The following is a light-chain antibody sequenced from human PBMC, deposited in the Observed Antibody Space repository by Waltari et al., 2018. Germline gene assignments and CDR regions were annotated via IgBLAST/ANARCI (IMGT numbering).Light chain of an antibody. CDR3: QQYGSSVMYT. CDR1: QSITKKF. J-gene: IGKJ2*01. V-gene: IGKV3-20*01. CDR2: GAS. Sequence: VLTQSPGTLSLSPGESATLSCRASQSITKKFFAWYQQKPGQAPRRLIYGASSRAAGIPDRFSGSGSGTDFTLTISRLEPEDSAVYYCQQYGSSVMYTFGQGTKLEIK.